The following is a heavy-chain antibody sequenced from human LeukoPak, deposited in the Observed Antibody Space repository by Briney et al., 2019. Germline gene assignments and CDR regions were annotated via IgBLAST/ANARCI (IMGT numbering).Heavy chain of an antibody. Sequence: PSETLSLTCTVSGGSISGYYWSWIRQPPGKALEWIGYIYYSGSTNYNPSLTSRVTISVDRSKNQFSLRLSSVTAADTAVYYCAGWEPDTFDICGEGTMVTVS. CDR1: GGSISGYY. CDR2: IYYSGST. D-gene: IGHD1-26*01. J-gene: IGHJ3*02. V-gene: IGHV4-59*08. CDR3: AGWEPDTFDI.